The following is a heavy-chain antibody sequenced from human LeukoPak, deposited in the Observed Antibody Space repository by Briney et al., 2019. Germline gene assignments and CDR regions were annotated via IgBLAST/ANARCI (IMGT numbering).Heavy chain of an antibody. V-gene: IGHV3-7*05. Sequence: PGGSLRLSCAACGFTFSSYWMSWVRQARGKGLEWVADIKRDGSEKYYVDSVKGRFTISRDNAKNSLYLQMNSLRAEDTAVYYCARETQGSGSLSYYFYYYGMDVWGQGTTVTVSS. CDR1: GFTFSSYW. CDR2: IKRDGSEK. D-gene: IGHD3-10*01. CDR3: ARETQGSGSLSYYFYYYGMDV. J-gene: IGHJ6*02.